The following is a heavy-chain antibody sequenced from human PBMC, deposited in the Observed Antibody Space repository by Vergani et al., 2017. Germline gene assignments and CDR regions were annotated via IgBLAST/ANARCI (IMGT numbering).Heavy chain of an antibody. CDR2: ISGSGGST. J-gene: IGHJ5*02. V-gene: IGHV3-23*01. Sequence: EVQLLESGGGLVQTGGSLRLSCAASGFTFSSYAMSWVRQAPGKGLEWVSAISGSGGSTYYADSVKGRFTISRDNSKNTLYLQMNSLRAEDTAVYYCAKEDRCSGGSCYGNWFDPWGQGTLVTVSS. CDR3: AKEDRCSGGSCYGNWFDP. D-gene: IGHD2-15*01. CDR1: GFTFSSYA.